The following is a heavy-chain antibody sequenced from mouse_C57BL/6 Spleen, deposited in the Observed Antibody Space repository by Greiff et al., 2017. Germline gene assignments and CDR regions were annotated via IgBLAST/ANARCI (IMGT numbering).Heavy chain of an antibody. CDR1: GYTFTSYW. J-gene: IGHJ2*01. CDR3: ARAYGSSYVDY. D-gene: IGHD1-1*01. Sequence: QVQLKQPGAELVKPGASVKLSCKASGYTFTSYWMQWVKQRPGQGLEWIGEIDPSDSYTNYNQKFKGKATLTVDTSSSTAYMQLSSLTSEDSAVYYCARAYGSSYVDYWGQGTTLTVSS. CDR2: IDPSDSYT. V-gene: IGHV1-50*01.